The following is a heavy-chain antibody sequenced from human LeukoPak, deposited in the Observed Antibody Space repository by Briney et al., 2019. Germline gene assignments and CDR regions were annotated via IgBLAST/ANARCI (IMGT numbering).Heavy chain of an antibody. CDR3: ARALIVIVPAATTCFDF. J-gene: IGHJ4*02. CDR1: GYTFTSYD. V-gene: IGHV1-2*02. D-gene: IGHD2-2*01. CDR2: INPNSGGT. Sequence: ASVKVSCKASGYTFTSYDINWVRQATGQGLEWMGWINPNSGGTNYAQKFQGRVTMTRDTSINTAYMELSRLRSDDTAMYYCARALIVIVPAATTCFDFWGQGTLVTVSS.